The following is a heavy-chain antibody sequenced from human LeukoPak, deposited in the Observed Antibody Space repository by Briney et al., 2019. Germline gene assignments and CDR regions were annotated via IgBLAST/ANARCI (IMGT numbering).Heavy chain of an antibody. CDR1: GGSFSGYY. D-gene: IGHD3-22*01. V-gene: IGHV4-34*01. Sequence: PSETLPLTCAVYGGSFSGYYWSCIRQPPGKGLEWIGEINHSGSTNYNPSLKSRVTISVDTSKNQFSLKLSSVTAADTAVYYCARGPSSNYYDSSGYRGYFDYWGQGTLVTVSS. CDR2: INHSGST. CDR3: ARGPSSNYYDSSGYRGYFDY. J-gene: IGHJ4*02.